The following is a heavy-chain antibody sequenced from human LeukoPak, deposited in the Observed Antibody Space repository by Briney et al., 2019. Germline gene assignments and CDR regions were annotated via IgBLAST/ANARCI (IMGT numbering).Heavy chain of an antibody. D-gene: IGHD2-15*01. V-gene: IGHV4-59*01. CDR1: GVSISTYY. CDR2: IYYSGST. CDR3: ARDLRGGRPSSRFWYFDL. Sequence: KTSETLSLTCTVSGVSISTYYWSWIRQPPGKGLEWIGYIYYSGSTNYNPSLKSRVTISVDTSRNQFSLNLSSVTAADTAMYYCARDLRGGRPSSRFWYFDLWGRGTLVTVSS. J-gene: IGHJ2*01.